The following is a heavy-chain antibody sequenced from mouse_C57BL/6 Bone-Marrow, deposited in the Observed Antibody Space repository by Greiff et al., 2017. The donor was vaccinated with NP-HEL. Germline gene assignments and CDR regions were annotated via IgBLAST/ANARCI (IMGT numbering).Heavy chain of an antibody. J-gene: IGHJ2*01. CDR1: GYTFTNYW. CDR2: IYPGGGYT. CDR3: ARSRGAFDGDYFDY. V-gene: IGHV1-63*01. D-gene: IGHD3-1*01. Sequence: QVQLQQSGAELVRPGTSVKMSCKASGYTFTNYWIGWAKQRPGHGLEWIGDIYPGGGYTNYNEKFKGKATLTADKSSSTAYMQFSSLTSEDSAIYYCARSRGAFDGDYFDYWGQGTTLTVSS.